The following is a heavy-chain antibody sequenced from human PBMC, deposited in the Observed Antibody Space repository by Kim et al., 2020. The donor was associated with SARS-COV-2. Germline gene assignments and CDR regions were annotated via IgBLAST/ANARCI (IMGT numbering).Heavy chain of an antibody. CDR3: ARDPDYDYGDRQVAAFDI. J-gene: IGHJ3*02. V-gene: IGHV1-69*04. Sequence: SVKVSCKASGGTFSSYAISWVRQAPGQGLEWMGRIIPILGIANYAQKFQGRVTITADKSTSTAYMELSSLRSEDTAVYYCARDPDYDYGDRQVAAFDIWGQGTMVTVSS. CDR1: GGTFSSYA. CDR2: IIPILGIA. D-gene: IGHD4-17*01.